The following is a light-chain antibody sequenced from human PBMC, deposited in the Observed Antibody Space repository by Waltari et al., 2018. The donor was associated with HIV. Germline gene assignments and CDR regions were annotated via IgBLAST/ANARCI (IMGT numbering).Light chain of an antibody. CDR1: TLESNY. CDR2: QDT. Sequence: SYELTQSPSVSVSPGQTVIITCPGDTLESNYVCWYQQKPGQSPVLVLYQDTKRPSWIPERFSGSKSGNTATLTISGTQALDEADYYCQAWDSKTVFFGGGTEVTVL. V-gene: IGLV3-1*01. CDR3: QAWDSKTVF. J-gene: IGLJ2*01.